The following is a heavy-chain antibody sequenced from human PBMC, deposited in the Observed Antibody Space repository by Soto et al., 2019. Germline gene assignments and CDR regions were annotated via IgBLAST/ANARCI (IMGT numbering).Heavy chain of an antibody. V-gene: IGHV3-15*07. CDR2: VKRKIDGETT. D-gene: IGHD2-15*01. CDR1: GFTFRNAL. CDR3: TTGSVEGV. J-gene: IGHJ6*02. Sequence: GGSLRLSCATSGFTFRNALIKLVRQAPGKGLEWVGRVKRKIDGETTDYAAPVKGRFTISRDDSNNMLYLQMNSLKADDTAVYYCTTGSVEGVWGQGTTVTVSS.